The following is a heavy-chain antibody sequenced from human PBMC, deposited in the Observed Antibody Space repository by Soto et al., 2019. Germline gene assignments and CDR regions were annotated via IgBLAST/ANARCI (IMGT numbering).Heavy chain of an antibody. CDR1: GGSISSYY. J-gene: IGHJ5*02. D-gene: IGHD2-15*01. Sequence: SETLSLTCTVSGGSISSYYWSWIRQPPGKGLEWIGYIYYSGSTNYNPSLKSRVTISVDTSKNQFSLRLSSVTAADTAVYYCAREGSGGSDTWGQGTLVTV. CDR3: AREGSGGSDT. CDR2: IYYSGST. V-gene: IGHV4-59*01.